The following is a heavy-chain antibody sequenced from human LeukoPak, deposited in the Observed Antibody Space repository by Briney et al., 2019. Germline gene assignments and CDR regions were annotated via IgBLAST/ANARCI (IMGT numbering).Heavy chain of an antibody. CDR2: IYYSGST. V-gene: IGHV4-59*01. J-gene: IGHJ6*03. D-gene: IGHD4-17*01. CDR3: ARAHSTVTTDYYYYMDV. CDR1: GGSISSYY. Sequence: SETLSLTCTVSGGSISSYYWSWIRQPPGKGLEWIGYIYYSGSTNYNPSLKSRVTISVDTSKNQFSLKLSSVTAADTAVYYCARAHSTVTTDYYYYMDVWGKGTTVTISS.